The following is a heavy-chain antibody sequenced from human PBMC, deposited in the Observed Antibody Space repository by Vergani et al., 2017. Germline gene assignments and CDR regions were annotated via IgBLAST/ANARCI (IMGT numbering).Heavy chain of an antibody. Sequence: EVQLLESGGGLVQPGGSLRLSCAASGFTFSSYAMSWVRQAPGKGLEWVSAISGSGGSTYYADSVKGRFTISRDNSKNTLYLQMNSLGAEDTAVYYCAKDSGYSSGWYVFDYWGQGTLVTVSS. CDR2: ISGSGGST. CDR1: GFTFSSYA. D-gene: IGHD6-19*01. J-gene: IGHJ4*02. CDR3: AKDSGYSSGWYVFDY. V-gene: IGHV3-23*01.